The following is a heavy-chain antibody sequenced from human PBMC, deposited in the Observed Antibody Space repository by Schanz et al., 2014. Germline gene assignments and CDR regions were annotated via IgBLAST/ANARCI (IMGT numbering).Heavy chain of an antibody. J-gene: IGHJ6*04. CDR3: ARDFLLEQLGYSHYYYAMDV. V-gene: IGHV3-48*01. CDR1: GFTFSSYS. D-gene: IGHD6-13*01. Sequence: EAQLVESGGGLVQPGGSLRLSCAASGFTFSSYSMNWVRQAPGKGLEWVSYISSSSSTRYYADSVKGRFTISRDNAKNSLLLQMNSLRAEDTAVYYCARDFLLEQLGYSHYYYAMDVWGKGTTVTVSA. CDR2: ISSSSSTR.